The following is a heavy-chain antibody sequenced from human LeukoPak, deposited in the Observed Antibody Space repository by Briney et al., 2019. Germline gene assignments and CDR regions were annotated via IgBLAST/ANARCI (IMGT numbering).Heavy chain of an antibody. V-gene: IGHV3-23*01. CDR2: ISGTGGST. D-gene: IGHD2-15*01. Sequence: GGSLRLSCAGTGFTFNNFAMSWVRQAPGKGLEWVSGISGTGGSTYYADSVKGRFTVSRDNSKNTVYLQMNSLNAEDTAVYFCAKGRCSGGSCYGRGLDYWGQGTLVTVSS. CDR3: AKGRCSGGSCYGRGLDY. CDR1: GFTFNNFA. J-gene: IGHJ4*02.